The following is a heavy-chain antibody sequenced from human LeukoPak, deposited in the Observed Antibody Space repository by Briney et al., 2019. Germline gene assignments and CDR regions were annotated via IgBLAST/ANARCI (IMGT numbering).Heavy chain of an antibody. CDR3: ARDRAYGDHYFDY. Sequence: SETLSLTCTVSGGPISNYYWSWIRQPAGKGLEWIGRIYTSGSTNYNPSLKSRVTMSVDTSKNQFSLRLSSVTAADTAVYYCARDRAYGDHYFDYWGQGTLVTVSS. CDR2: IYTSGST. V-gene: IGHV4-4*07. J-gene: IGHJ4*02. D-gene: IGHD4-17*01. CDR1: GGPISNYY.